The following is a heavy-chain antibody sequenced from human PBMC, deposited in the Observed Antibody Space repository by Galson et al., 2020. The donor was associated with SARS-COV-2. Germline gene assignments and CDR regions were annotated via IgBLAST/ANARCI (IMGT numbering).Heavy chain of an antibody. V-gene: IGHV3-30-3*01. Sequence: GESLKISCAASGSSFNRYTIHWVRQAPGKRLEWVAVISFDGNNKSYADSLKGRFTISRDNFKNTLFLQMDRLRPEDTAVYYCARDSAGYSSSGEMAGYFQGWGQGTLVTVSS. CDR1: GSSFNRYT. D-gene: IGHD6-13*01. CDR2: ISFDGNNK. J-gene: IGHJ1*01. CDR3: ARDSAGYSSSGEMAGYFQG.